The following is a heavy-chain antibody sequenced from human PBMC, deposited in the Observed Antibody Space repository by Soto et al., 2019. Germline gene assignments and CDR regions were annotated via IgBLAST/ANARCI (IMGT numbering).Heavy chain of an antibody. CDR2: ISAYNGNT. V-gene: IGHV1-18*01. CDR1: GYTFTSYG. Sequence: ASVKVSCKASGYTFTSYGISWVRQAPRQGLEWMGWISAYNGNTNYAQKLQGRVTMTTDTSTSTAYMELRSLRSDDTAVYYCARDRCTNGVCYVRWFDPWGQGTLVTVSS. CDR3: ARDRCTNGVCYVRWFDP. J-gene: IGHJ5*02. D-gene: IGHD2-8*01.